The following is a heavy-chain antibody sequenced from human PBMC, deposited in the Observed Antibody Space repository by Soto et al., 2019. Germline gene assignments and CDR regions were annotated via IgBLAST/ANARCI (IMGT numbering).Heavy chain of an antibody. D-gene: IGHD3-3*01. V-gene: IGHV3-30*18. CDR3: AKAWGPVAPIASGDY. Sequence: GGSLRLSCAASGFTFSSYGMHWVRQAPGKGLEWVAVISYDGSNKYYADSVKGRFTISRDNSKNTLYLQMNSLRAEDTAVYYCAKAWGPVAPIASGDYWGQGTLVTVSS. CDR1: GFTFSSYG. CDR2: ISYDGSNK. J-gene: IGHJ4*02.